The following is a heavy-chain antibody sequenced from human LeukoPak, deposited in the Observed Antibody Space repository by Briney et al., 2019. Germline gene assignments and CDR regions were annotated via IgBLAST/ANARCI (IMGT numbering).Heavy chain of an antibody. D-gene: IGHD5-18*01. Sequence: PSETLSLTCAVYGGSFRGYYWSWIRQPPGKGLEWIGEINHSGSTNYNPSLKSRVTISVDTSKNQFSLKLSSVTAADTAVYYCARGRGWIQLCIGSCIAGYFDYWGQGTLVTVSS. V-gene: IGHV4-34*01. CDR1: GGSFRGYY. CDR3: ARGRGWIQLCIGSCIAGYFDY. CDR2: INHSGST. J-gene: IGHJ4*02.